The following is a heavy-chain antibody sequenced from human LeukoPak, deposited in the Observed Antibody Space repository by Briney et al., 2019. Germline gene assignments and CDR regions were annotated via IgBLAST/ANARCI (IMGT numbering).Heavy chain of an antibody. D-gene: IGHD4-23*01. CDR3: ARDRVEGTMVVTLQPVDY. CDR1: GYTFTGYY. Sequence: GASLKVSCKASGYTFTGYYLHWMRQAPGQGLEWMGWINPDSGGTNYAQKFQGRVTMTRDTSISTAYMELSGLRSDDTAVYYCARDRVEGTMVVTLQPVDYWGQGTLVTVSS. J-gene: IGHJ4*02. V-gene: IGHV1-2*02. CDR2: INPDSGGT.